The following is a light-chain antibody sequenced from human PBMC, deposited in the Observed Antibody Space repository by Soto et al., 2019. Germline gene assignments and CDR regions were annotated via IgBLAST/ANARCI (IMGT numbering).Light chain of an antibody. V-gene: IGKV1-5*01. CDR1: QKIRNL. Sequence: DIQLTPRASTLSAAVGDSVTLTFRASQKIRNLLAWYQQKPGRAPKPLIFDASTLRTGAPSRFSGSGSGSEFNFTITGLQPDDFATYFCQQYYTYASFGHGTGLEIK. CDR3: QQYYTYAS. CDR2: DAS. J-gene: IGKJ5*01.